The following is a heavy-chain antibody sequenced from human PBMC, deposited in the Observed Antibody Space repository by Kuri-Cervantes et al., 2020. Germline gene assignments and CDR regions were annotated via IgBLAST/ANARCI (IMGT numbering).Heavy chain of an antibody. CDR2: INHSGST. D-gene: IGHD6-13*01. V-gene: IGHV4-34*01. CDR3: ARAAAGTFKHYFDY. Sequence: SETLSLTCAVYGGSFSGYYWSWIRQPPGKGLEWIGEINHSGSTNYNPSLKSRVTISVDTSKNQFSLKLSSVTAADTAVYYCARAAAGTFKHYFDYWGQGTLVTVSS. J-gene: IGHJ4*02. CDR1: GGSFSGYY.